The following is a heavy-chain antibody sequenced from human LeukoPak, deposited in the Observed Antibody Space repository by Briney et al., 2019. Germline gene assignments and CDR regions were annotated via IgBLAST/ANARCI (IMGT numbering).Heavy chain of an antibody. J-gene: IGHJ6*03. D-gene: IGHD4-17*01. V-gene: IGHV4-39*01. Sequence: SETLSLTCTVSGGSISSSSYYWGWIRQPPGKGLEWIGSIYYSGSTYYNPSLKSRGTISVDTSKNQFSLKLSSVTAADTAVYYCARHSDYGDYGYMDVWGKGTTVTVSS. CDR3: ARHSDYGDYGYMDV. CDR2: IYYSGST. CDR1: GGSISSSSYY.